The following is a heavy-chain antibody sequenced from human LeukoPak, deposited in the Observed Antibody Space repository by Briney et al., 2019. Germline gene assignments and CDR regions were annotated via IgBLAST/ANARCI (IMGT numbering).Heavy chain of an antibody. D-gene: IGHD3-10*01. J-gene: IGHJ4*02. V-gene: IGHV3-21*01. Sequence: GGSLRLSCAASGFTFSSYSMNWVRQAPGKGLEWVSSISSSSSYIYYADSVKGRFTISRDNAKNSLYLQMNSLRAEDTAVYYCARDDGSGSSYYFDYWGQGTLVTVSS. CDR3: ARDDGSGSSYYFDY. CDR1: GFTFSSYS. CDR2: ISSSSSYI.